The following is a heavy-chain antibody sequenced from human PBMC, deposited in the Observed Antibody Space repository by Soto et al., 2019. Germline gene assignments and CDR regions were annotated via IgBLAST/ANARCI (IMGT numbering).Heavy chain of an antibody. J-gene: IGHJ4*02. CDR2: ISTYNNYT. CDR3: AREYTSSSFRX. Sequence: ASVKVSCNTSGYTFTAYAVSWVRQAPGQGLEWMGTISTYNNYTNYAHSLQGRLSMTADTSSSTAYMELGSLRAYDTAVYYCAREYTSSSFRXWGQGTLVTVSX. V-gene: IGHV1-18*01. D-gene: IGHD6-6*01. CDR1: GYTFTAYA.